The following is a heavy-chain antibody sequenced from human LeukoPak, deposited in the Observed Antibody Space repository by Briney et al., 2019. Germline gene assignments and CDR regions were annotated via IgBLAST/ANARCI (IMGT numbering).Heavy chain of an antibody. CDR3: ARSVYSSGSDY. CDR2: IYYSGST. D-gene: IGHD6-19*01. CDR1: GGSISSYY. V-gene: IGHV4-59*01. J-gene: IGHJ4*02. Sequence: PSETLSLTCTVSGGSISSYYWTWIRQPPGKGLEWIGYIYYSGSTNHNPSLKSRVTISVDTSKNQFSLKLSSVTAADTAVYYCARSVYSSGSDYWGQGTLVTVSS.